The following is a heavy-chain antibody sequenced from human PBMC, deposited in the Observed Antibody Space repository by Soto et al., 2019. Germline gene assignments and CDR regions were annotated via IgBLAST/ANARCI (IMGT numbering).Heavy chain of an antibody. Sequence: EVQLVESGGGLVKPGGSWGLSWVASGLTFPPYTITGFRQAPGKGLEWVSSISAYSSPIFYADSVKGRFTISRDNAKNSLYLQMNSLRAGDTAVYYCVRGGRGYTRDDVFDIWGQGTMVTVSS. J-gene: IGHJ3*02. CDR2: ISAYSSPI. V-gene: IGHV3-21*06. CDR1: GLTFPPYT. D-gene: IGHD2-2*02. CDR3: VRGGRGYTRDDVFDI.